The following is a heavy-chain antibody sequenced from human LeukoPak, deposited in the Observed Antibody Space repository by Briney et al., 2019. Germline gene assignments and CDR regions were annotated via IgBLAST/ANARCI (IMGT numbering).Heavy chain of an antibody. Sequence: ASVKVSCKASGYTFTSYYMHWVRQAPGQGLEWMGIINPSGGSTSYAQKFQGRVTMTRDTSTSTVYMELSSLRSEDTAVYYCARDRAVVGGNYYFDYWGQGALVTVSS. CDR3: ARDRAVVGGNYYFDY. J-gene: IGHJ4*02. D-gene: IGHD3-10*01. V-gene: IGHV1-46*01. CDR1: GYTFTSYY. CDR2: INPSGGST.